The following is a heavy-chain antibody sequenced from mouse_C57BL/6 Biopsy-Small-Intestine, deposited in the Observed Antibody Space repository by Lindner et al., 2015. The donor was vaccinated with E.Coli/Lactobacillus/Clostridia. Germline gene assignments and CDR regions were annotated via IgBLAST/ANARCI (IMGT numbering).Heavy chain of an antibody. CDR1: GFNIKDYY. CDR3: ARGPMDY. CDR2: IDPDYGTT. J-gene: IGHJ4*01. V-gene: IGHV14-2*01. Sequence: VQLQESGAELVKPGASVKLSCTASGFNIKDYYMHWVKQRTEQGLEWIGRIDPDYGTTSYNQKFKGKATLTVDQSSSTAYMQLSSLTYEDSAVYYCARGPMDYWGQGTSVTVSS.